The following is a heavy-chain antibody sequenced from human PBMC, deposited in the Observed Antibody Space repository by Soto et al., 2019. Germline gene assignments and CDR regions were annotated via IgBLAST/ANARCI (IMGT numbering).Heavy chain of an antibody. V-gene: IGHV3-23*01. Sequence: GGSLRLSCAASGFTFSSYAMSWVRQAPGKGLEWVSGISGSGGSTYYADSVKGRFTISRDNAKNTLYLQMNSLRAEDTAVYYCARSHSNYYYYYYGMDVWGQGTTVTVSS. D-gene: IGHD4-4*01. CDR2: ISGSGGST. CDR1: GFTFSSYA. CDR3: ARSHSNYYYYYYGMDV. J-gene: IGHJ6*02.